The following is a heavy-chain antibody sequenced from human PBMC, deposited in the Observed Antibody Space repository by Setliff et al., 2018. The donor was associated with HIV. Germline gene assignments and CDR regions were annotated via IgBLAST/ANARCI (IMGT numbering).Heavy chain of an antibody. J-gene: IGHJ4*02. CDR2: TYYRYKWYT. CDR1: GDSVSSDSAA. Sequence: SQTLSLTCAISGDSVSSDSAAWNWIRQSPSRGLEWLARTYYRYKWYTDYAVSVKSRITINPDTSRNQFSLQLSSVIPDDSAVYFCARGGITAYYFDHWAQGTLVTVSS. D-gene: IGHD5-18*01. V-gene: IGHV6-1*01. CDR3: ARGGITAYYFDH.